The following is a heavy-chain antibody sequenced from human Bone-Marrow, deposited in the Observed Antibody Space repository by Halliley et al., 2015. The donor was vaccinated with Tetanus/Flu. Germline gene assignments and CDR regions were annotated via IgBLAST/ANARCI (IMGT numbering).Heavy chain of an antibody. J-gene: IGHJ2*01. D-gene: IGHD2-15*01. V-gene: IGHV3-23*01. CDR2: ITGNGETT. CDR1: GFTFSDYP. Sequence: SLRLSCAASGFTFSDYPMAWVRQAPGKGLEWVSYITGNGETTYYSDSVRGRFIISRDNLRNTLYVQINGLTAEDTAVYYCAKDLRRNRYWYFDLWGRGTLVRVSS. CDR3: AKDLRRNRYWYFDL.